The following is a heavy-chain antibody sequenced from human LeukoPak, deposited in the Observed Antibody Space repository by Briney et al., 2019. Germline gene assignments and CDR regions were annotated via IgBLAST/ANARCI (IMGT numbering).Heavy chain of an antibody. Sequence: SVNLSYKSSVYTFTIYTMHWVRQAPAQRLEWMGCINAYNGNTKYSQKFQRKVTITRDTSASTAYMELSSLRSEDTAIYYCACMTNSAYWGQGTLGTVSS. CDR3: ACMTNSAY. CDR1: VYTFTIYT. V-gene: IGHV1-3*01. J-gene: IGHJ4*02. D-gene: IGHD4-11*01. CDR2: INAYNGNT.